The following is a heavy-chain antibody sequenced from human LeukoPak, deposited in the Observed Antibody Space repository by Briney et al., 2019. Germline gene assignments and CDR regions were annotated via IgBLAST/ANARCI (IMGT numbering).Heavy chain of an antibody. Sequence: SETLSLTCTVSGGSISSSSYYWGWIRQSPGKGLEWIGSIYYSGSTYYNPSLKSRVTISVDTSKDQFSLKLSSVTAADTAVYYCARASTYYYDSSGYYYAYYFDYWGQGTLVTVSS. J-gene: IGHJ4*02. CDR3: ARASTYYYDSSGYYYAYYFDY. CDR1: GGSISSSSYY. CDR2: IYYSGST. V-gene: IGHV4-39*07. D-gene: IGHD3-22*01.